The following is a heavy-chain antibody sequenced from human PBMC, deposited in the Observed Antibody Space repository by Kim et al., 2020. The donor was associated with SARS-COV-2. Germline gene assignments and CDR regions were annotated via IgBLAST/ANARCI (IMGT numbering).Heavy chain of an antibody. CDR3: AKGVTPVYYYYGMDV. D-gene: IGHD4-4*01. J-gene: IGHJ6*02. V-gene: IGHV3-30*02. Sequence: DSVKGQFNNSRDNSKNTLYLQMNSLRAEDTAVYYCAKGVTPVYYYYGMDVWGQGTTVTVSS.